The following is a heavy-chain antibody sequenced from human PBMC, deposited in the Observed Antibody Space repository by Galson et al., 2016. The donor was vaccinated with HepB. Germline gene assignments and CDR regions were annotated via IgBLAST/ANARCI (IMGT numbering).Heavy chain of an antibody. J-gene: IGHJ4*02. CDR3: AREDSRGWLDN. V-gene: IGHV3-48*02. CDR2: ISSSGGSI. Sequence: SLRLSCAASGFTFSSYSMNWVRQAPGKGLEWISYISSSGGSILYADSVKGRFTVSRGNAKNSVSLQMNSLRDEDTALYYCAREDSRGWLDNWGQGTLVTVSS. D-gene: IGHD3-22*01. CDR1: GFTFSSYS.